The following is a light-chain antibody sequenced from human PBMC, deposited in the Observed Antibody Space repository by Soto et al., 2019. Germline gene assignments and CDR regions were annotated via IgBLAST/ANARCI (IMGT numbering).Light chain of an antibody. Sequence: QSVLTQPPSASGSPGQSVTISCSGTSSDVGGYDYVSWYQQYPGKAPKLMIYEVSKRPSGVPDRFFGSKSGNTASLTVSGLQAEDEADYYCSSYAGSSNFVVFGGGTKLTVL. CDR2: EVS. CDR1: SSDVGGYDY. J-gene: IGLJ2*01. CDR3: SSYAGSSNFVV. V-gene: IGLV2-8*01.